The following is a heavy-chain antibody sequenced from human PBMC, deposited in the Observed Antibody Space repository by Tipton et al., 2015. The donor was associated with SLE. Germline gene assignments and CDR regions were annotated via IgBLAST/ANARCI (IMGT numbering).Heavy chain of an antibody. D-gene: IGHD2-15*01. CDR1: GGSFSSGAYY. V-gene: IGHV4-61*08. CDR3: ARAEGSWDAFDI. CDR2: IYYSGST. Sequence: TLSLTCNVSGGSFSSGAYYWSWIRQHPGKGLEWIGYIYYSGSTNYNPSLKSRVTISVDTSKNQFSLKLSSVTAADTAVYYCARAEGSWDAFDIWGQGTMVTVSS. J-gene: IGHJ3*02.